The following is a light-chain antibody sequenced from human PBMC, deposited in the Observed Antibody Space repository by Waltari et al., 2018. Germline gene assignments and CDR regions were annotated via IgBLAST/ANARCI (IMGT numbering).Light chain of an antibody. Sequence: DILMTQSPSTLSASVGDRVTITCRASQRITSWLAWYQQIPGKPPKLLIYKESTLESGVPSRFSGSGSETEFTLTISSLQPDGFATYYCQQYNSYPWTFGHGTKVELK. CDR2: KES. V-gene: IGKV1-5*03. J-gene: IGKJ1*01. CDR3: QQYNSYPWT. CDR1: QRITSW.